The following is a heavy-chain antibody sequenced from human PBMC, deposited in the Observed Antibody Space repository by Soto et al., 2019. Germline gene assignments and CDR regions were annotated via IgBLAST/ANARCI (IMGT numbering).Heavy chain of an antibody. CDR1: GFTFGSYG. J-gene: IGHJ3*02. CDR2: IWYDGSNK. CDR3: ARGGTSSSPSVDAFDI. D-gene: IGHD6-13*01. Sequence: GALRLSCAASGFTFGSYGMHWVRQAPGKGLEWVAVIWYDGSNKYYADSVKGRFTISRDNSKNTLYLQMNSLRAEDTAVYYCARGGTSSSPSVDAFDIWGQGTMVTVSS. V-gene: IGHV3-33*01.